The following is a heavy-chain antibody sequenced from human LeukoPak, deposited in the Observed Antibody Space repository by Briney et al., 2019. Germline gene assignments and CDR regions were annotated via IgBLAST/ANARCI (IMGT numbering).Heavy chain of an antibody. V-gene: IGHV5-51*01. CDR2: IYPGDSDT. CDR3: ASSYSGSYRYFDY. Sequence: GESLQISCKGSGYRFTSYWIGWVRQMPGKGLEWMGIIYPGDSDTRYSPSFQGQVTISADKSISTAYLQWSSLKASDTAMYYCASSYSGSYRYFDYWGQGTLVTVSS. J-gene: IGHJ4*02. D-gene: IGHD1-26*01. CDR1: GYRFTSYW.